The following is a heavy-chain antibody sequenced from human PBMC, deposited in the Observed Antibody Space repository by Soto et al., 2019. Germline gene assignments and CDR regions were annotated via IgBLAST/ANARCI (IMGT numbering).Heavy chain of an antibody. D-gene: IGHD3-3*01. V-gene: IGHV1-8*02. Sequence: ASVKVSCKGSGWTFSSYVSSWVRQAPGQGLEWMGWINPISGNTGYAQKFQGRVTMTRNNSISTAYMELSSLRSEDTAVYYCASPARNYDFWSGYSFDIWGQGTMVTVSS. CDR2: INPISGNT. J-gene: IGHJ3*02. CDR1: GWTFSSYV. CDR3: ASPARNYDFWSGYSFDI.